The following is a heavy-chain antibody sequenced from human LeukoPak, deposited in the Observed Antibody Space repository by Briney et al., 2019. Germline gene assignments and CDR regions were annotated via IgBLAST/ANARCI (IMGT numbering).Heavy chain of an antibody. CDR2: INPNSGGT. CDR1: GYTFTSYY. V-gene: IGHV1-2*02. J-gene: IGHJ4*02. Sequence: ASVKVSCKASGYTFTSYYMHWVRQAPGQGLEWMGWINPNSGGTNYAQKFQGRVTMTRDTSISTAYMELSSLRSDDTAVYYCAREDTVMVRAANFDYWGEGTVVSVSS. D-gene: IGHD5-18*01. CDR3: AREDTVMVRAANFDY.